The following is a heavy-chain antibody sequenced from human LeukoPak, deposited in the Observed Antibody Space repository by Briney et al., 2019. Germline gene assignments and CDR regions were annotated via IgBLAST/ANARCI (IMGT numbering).Heavy chain of an antibody. V-gene: IGHV3-15*01. Sequence: GGSLRLSCAASGFTFSNVWMGWFRQAPGKGLEWVGRIRKATEGGATDYAAPVQGRFTISRDDSSNTLYLQMNSLKTEDTAVYFCASAMWGSQGPCPDYWGKGTLVTVSS. D-gene: IGHD3-16*01. J-gene: IGHJ4*02. CDR1: GFTFSNVW. CDR2: IRKATEGGAT. CDR3: ASAMWGSQGPCPDY.